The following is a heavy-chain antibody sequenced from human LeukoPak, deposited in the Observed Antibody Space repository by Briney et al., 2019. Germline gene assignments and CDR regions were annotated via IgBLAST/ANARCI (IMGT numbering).Heavy chain of an antibody. V-gene: IGHV3-66*02. Sequence: GGSLRLSCAASGFTVSSNYMSWVRQAPGKGLEWVSVINSGGSTYYADSVKGRFTISRDNSKNTLYLQMNSLRAEDTAVYYCASFSGSYYFDYWGQGTLVTVSS. D-gene: IGHD1-26*01. CDR1: GFTVSSNY. CDR3: ASFSGSYYFDY. CDR2: INSGGST. J-gene: IGHJ4*02.